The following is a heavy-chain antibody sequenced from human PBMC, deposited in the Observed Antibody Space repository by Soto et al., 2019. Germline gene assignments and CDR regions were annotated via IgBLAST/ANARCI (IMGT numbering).Heavy chain of an antibody. CDR1: GGSISSSNW. J-gene: IGHJ6*02. CDR3: ARSIAAAGSDYYYYYYGMDV. CDR2: IYHSGST. V-gene: IGHV4-4*02. Sequence: QVQLQESGPGLVKPSGTLSLTCAVSGGSISSSNWWSWVRQPPGKGLEWIGEIYHSGSTNYNPSLKSRVTISVDKSKNQFSLKLSCVTAADTAVYYCARSIAAAGSDYYYYYYGMDVWGQGTTVTVSS. D-gene: IGHD6-13*01.